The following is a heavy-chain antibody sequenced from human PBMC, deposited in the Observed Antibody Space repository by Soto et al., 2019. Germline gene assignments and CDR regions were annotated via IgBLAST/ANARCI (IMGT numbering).Heavy chain of an antibody. CDR3: ARDGEGF. V-gene: IGHV3-74*01. J-gene: IGHJ4*02. D-gene: IGHD2-21*01. CDR1: GFTFSSNW. Sequence: EVHLVESGGGLVQPGGSLRLSCVASGFTFSSNWMHWVRRVPGRGLVWVSRINTDGSGISYVDSVKGRFTISRDNARNTLYLQMNSLRVEDTAVYYCARDGEGFWGQGTLVTVSS. CDR2: INTDGSGI.